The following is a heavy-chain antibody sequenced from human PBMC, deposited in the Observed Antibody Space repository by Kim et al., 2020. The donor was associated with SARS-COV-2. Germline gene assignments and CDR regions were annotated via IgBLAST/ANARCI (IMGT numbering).Heavy chain of an antibody. CDR1: GSTFDDYA. D-gene: IGHD3-9*01. CDR3: AEDMGVGYVDWFGVFDI. V-gene: IGHV3-43*02. J-gene: IGHJ3*02. Sequence: GGSLRLSCAASGSTFDDYAMHWVRQAPGKGLEWVSLISGDGGSTYYADSVKGRFTISRDNSKNSLYLQMNSLRTEDTALYYCAEDMGVGYVDWFGVFDIWGQGAMVTVSS. CDR2: ISGDGGST.